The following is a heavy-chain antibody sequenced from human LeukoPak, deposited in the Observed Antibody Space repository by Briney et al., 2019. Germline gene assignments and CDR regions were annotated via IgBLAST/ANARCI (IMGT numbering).Heavy chain of an antibody. J-gene: IGHJ4*02. Sequence: SETLSLTCTVSGGSISSSSYYWGWNRQPPGKGLEWIGSVYYSGSTYYNPSLKSRVTISVDTSKNQFSLKLSSVTAADTAVYYCARVGTTAAGLLYWGQGTLVTVSS. CDR1: GGSISSSSYY. D-gene: IGHD6-13*01. V-gene: IGHV4-39*07. CDR2: VYYSGST. CDR3: ARVGTTAAGLLY.